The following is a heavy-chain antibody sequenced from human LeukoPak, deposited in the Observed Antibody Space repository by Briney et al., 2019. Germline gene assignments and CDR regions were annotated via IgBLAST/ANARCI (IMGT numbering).Heavy chain of an antibody. D-gene: IGHD1-26*01. V-gene: IGHV3-30*18. Sequence: GGSLRLSCAASGFTFTNYGMHWVRQAPGKGLEWVAMISYDGRNEYYVDSVKGRFTISRDNSKNTLYLQMNILRAEDTAVYYCAKERAGMGADAFDIWGQGTMVTVSS. CDR2: ISYDGRNE. J-gene: IGHJ3*02. CDR3: AKERAGMGADAFDI. CDR1: GFTFTNYG.